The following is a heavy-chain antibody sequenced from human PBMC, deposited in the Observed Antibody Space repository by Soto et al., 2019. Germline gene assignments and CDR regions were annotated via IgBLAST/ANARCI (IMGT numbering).Heavy chain of an antibody. Sequence: PETLSLTCTVSGGSISSYYWSWIRQPPGKGLEWIGYIYYSGSTNYNPSLKSRVTISVDTSKNQFSLKLRSVTAADTAVYYCARVFCSSTSCYIFDYWGQGILVTVSS. CDR3: ARVFCSSTSCYIFDY. CDR1: GGSISSYY. CDR2: IYYSGST. J-gene: IGHJ4*02. D-gene: IGHD2-2*02. V-gene: IGHV4-59*01.